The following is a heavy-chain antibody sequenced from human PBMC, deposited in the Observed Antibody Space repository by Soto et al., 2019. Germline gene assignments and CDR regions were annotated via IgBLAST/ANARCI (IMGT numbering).Heavy chain of an antibody. Sequence: QVQLVQSGAEVKKPGSSVKVSCKASGGTFSSYTISWVRQAPGQGLEWMGRIIPILGIANYAQKFQGRVTITADKATSTADMELSILRSEDTAVYYCARDRGEMATPLYWGQGTLVTVSS. J-gene: IGHJ4*02. CDR2: IIPILGIA. CDR1: GGTFSSYT. V-gene: IGHV1-69*08. D-gene: IGHD5-12*01. CDR3: ARDRGEMATPLY.